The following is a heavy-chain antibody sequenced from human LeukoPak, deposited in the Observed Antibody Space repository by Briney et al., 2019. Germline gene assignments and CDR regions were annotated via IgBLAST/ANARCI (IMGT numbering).Heavy chain of an antibody. D-gene: IGHD6-13*01. J-gene: IGHJ4*02. CDR2: IFHTGST. CDR3: ARDHSSSSEDY. V-gene: IGHV4-38-2*02. CDR1: VFSISSNYF. Sequence: SETLSLTCSVSVFSISSNYFWGWIRQPPGKGLEWIGSIFHTGSTYHNPSLKSRVTISVDTSKNQFSLKLNSVTAADTAVYYCARDHSSSSEDYWGQGTLVTVSS.